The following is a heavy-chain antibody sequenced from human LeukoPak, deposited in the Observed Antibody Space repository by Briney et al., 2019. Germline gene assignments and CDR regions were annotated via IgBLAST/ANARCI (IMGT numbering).Heavy chain of an antibody. Sequence: SETLSLTCTVSGGSISSYYWSWIRQPPGKGLEWIGYIYYSGSTNYNPSLNSRVTISVDTSKNQFSLKLSSVTAADTAVYYCAGADYSSTWSHDYYYMDVWGKGTTVTVSS. CDR3: AGADYSSTWSHDYYYMDV. V-gene: IGHV4-59*08. CDR2: IYYSGST. D-gene: IGHD6-13*01. CDR1: GGSISSYY. J-gene: IGHJ6*03.